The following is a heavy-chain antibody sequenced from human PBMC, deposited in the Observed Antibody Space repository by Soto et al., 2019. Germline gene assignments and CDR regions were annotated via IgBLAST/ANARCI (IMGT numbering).Heavy chain of an antibody. CDR3: ARTPRGGYSYGYYYYYGMDV. CDR1: GGTFSSYA. J-gene: IGHJ6*02. CDR2: IIPIFGTA. Sequence: QVQLVQSGAEVKKPGSSVKVSCKASGGTFSSYAISWVRQAPGQGLEWMGGIIPIFGTANYAQKFQGRVTITADESTSTAHMELSSLRSEDTAVYYCARTPRGGYSYGYYYYYGMDVWGQGTTVTVSS. V-gene: IGHV1-69*01. D-gene: IGHD5-18*01.